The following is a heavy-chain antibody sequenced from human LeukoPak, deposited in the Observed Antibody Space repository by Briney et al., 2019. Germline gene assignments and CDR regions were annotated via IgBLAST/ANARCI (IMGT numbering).Heavy chain of an antibody. CDR1: GGSISSGRYF. CDR2: IYFSGIT. D-gene: IGHD1-14*01. J-gene: IGHJ3*02. CDR3: ARLAGTEAVEFDI. V-gene: IGHV4-39*01. Sequence: TSETLSLTCAVSGGSISSGRYFWGWIRQPPGKGLEWIANIYFSGITYYNPSLKNRVTISVDTSKNQFSLKLHSVAAADSAVYYCARLAGTEAVEFDIWGQGTMVLVSS.